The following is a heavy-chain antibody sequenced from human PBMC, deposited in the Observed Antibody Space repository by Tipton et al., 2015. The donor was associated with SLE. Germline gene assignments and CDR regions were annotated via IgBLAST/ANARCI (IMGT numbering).Heavy chain of an antibody. Sequence: TLSLTCSVTGYSISSGYYWGWIRQPPGRGLEWIGSFHHKGSSYYSPSLGSRVTISVDTSKNQFSLRLSSATAADTAVYFCARSPSILPAASDVFDIWGQGTVVTVSS. CDR2: FHHKGSS. CDR1: GYSISSGYY. CDR3: ARSPSILPAASDVFDI. V-gene: IGHV4-38-2*02. D-gene: IGHD2-2*01. J-gene: IGHJ3*02.